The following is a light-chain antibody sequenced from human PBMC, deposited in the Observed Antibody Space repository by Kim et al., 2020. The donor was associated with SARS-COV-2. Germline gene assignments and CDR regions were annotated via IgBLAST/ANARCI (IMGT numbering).Light chain of an antibody. CDR1: SLRSYY. CDR3: NSRDSSGNHWV. J-gene: IGLJ3*02. CDR2: GKN. V-gene: IGLV3-19*01. Sequence: GQTVRIPCPGDSLRSYYASWYQQKPGQAPVLVIYGKNNRPSGIPDRFSGSSSGNTASLTITGAQAEDEADYYCNSRDSSGNHWVFGGGTQLTVL.